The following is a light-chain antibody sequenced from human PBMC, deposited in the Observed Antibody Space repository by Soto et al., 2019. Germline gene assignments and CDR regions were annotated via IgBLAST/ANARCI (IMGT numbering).Light chain of an antibody. J-gene: IGLJ1*01. CDR3: SSFTTSITYV. CDR2: EVS. V-gene: IGLV2-14*01. CDR1: NRDVGGYDY. Sequence: QSVLTQPASVSGSPGQSITISCTGTNRDVGGYDYVSWYQQHPGKAPKLMIYEVSNRPSGVSNRFSGSKSGNTASLTISGLQAEDEADYYCSSFTTSITYVFGGGTKVTVL.